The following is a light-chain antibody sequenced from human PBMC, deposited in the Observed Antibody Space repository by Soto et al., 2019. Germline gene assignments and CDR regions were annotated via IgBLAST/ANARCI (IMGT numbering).Light chain of an antibody. CDR3: SAWDESPNVPV. V-gene: IGLV1-44*01. CDR1: NSNIGRNT. CDR2: SDT. Sequence: QSVLTQPPSASGTPGQRVTISCSGSNSNIGRNTVNWYQQFPGAAPNLLIHSDTQRPSGVPERFSGSRSGTSASLAISGLQSEDEADYYCSAWDESPNVPVFGGGTKLTFL. J-gene: IGLJ3*02.